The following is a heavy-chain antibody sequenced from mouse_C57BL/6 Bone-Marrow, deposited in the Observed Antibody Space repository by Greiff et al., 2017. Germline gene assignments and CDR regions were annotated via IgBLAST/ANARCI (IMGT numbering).Heavy chain of an antibody. D-gene: IGHD1-1*01. CDR2: INPYNGGT. CDR1: GYTFTDYY. V-gene: IGHV1-19*01. CDR3: AGYYGSGYGVWLAY. J-gene: IGHJ3*01. Sequence: VQLQQSGPVLVKPGASVKMSCKASGYTFTDYYMNWVKQSHGKSLEWIGGINPYNGGTSYNQKFKGKATLTVDKSSSTAYMELNSLTSEDSAVYDGAGYYGSGYGVWLAYWGQGTLVTVSS.